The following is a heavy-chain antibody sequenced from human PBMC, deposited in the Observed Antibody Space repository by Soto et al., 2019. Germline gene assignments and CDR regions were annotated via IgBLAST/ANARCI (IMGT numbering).Heavy chain of an antibody. Sequence: WASVKVSCKASGYTFTSYGISWVRQAPGQGLEWMGWISAYNGNTNYAQKLQGRVTMTTDTSTSTAYMELRSLRSDDTAVYYCARGDNYRTYYYDSSGYYPPRYWGQGTLVTVSS. CDR3: ARGDNYRTYYYDSSGYYPPRY. V-gene: IGHV1-18*04. J-gene: IGHJ4*02. CDR1: GYTFTSYG. CDR2: ISAYNGNT. D-gene: IGHD3-22*01.